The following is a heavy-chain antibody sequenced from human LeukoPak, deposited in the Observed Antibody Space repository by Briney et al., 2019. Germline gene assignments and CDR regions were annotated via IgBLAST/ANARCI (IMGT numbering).Heavy chain of an antibody. V-gene: IGHV4-4*07. D-gene: IGHD2-15*01. CDR2: IYTSGST. Sequence: SETLSLTCTVSGGSISSYYWSWIRQPAGKGLEWIGRIYTSGSTNYNPSLKSRVTMSVDTSKNQFSLKLSSVTAADTAVYYCARDSPYCSGGSCPGDYWGQGTLVTVSS. J-gene: IGHJ4*02. CDR3: ARDSPYCSGGSCPGDY. CDR1: GGSISSYY.